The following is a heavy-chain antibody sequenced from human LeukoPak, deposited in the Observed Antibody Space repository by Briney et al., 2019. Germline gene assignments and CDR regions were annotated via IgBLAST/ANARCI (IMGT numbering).Heavy chain of an antibody. CDR3: VWGYGANSRGTSWY. CDR2: ISSNGGST. Sequence: GRSLGLSCAASGFTFSSYAMHWVREAPGKGLGNVSGISSNGGSTYYANSVKGRFTISRDTSKSTLYLQMGSLRAEDMAVYQRVWGYGANSRGTSWYSGQGRLLTVSS. CDR1: GFTFSSYA. V-gene: IGHV3-64*01. D-gene: IGHD4/OR15-4a*01. J-gene: IGHJ4*03.